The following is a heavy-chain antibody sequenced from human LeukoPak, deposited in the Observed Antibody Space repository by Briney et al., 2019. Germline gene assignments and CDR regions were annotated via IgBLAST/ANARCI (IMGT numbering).Heavy chain of an antibody. CDR3: ARDLSRGSGYDY. D-gene: IGHD6-19*01. J-gene: IGHJ4*02. CDR2: ISSSSSYI. CDR1: GFTFSSYG. Sequence: PGGSLRLSCAASGFTFSSYGMNWVRQAPGKGLEWVSSISSSSSYIYYADSVKGRFTISRDNAKNSLYLQMNSLRAEDTAVYYCARDLSRGSGYDYWGQGTLVTVSS. V-gene: IGHV3-21*01.